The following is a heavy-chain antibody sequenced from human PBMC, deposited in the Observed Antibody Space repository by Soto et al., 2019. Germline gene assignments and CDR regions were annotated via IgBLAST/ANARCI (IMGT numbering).Heavy chain of an antibody. CDR3: ARRGGYSYGPNYYYYGMDV. J-gene: IGHJ6*02. D-gene: IGHD5-18*01. CDR2: IIPIFGTA. Sequence: ASVKVSCKASGGTFSSYAISWVRQAPGQGLEWMGGIIPIFGTANYAQKFQGRVTITADESISTAYMELSRLRSDDTAVYYCARRGGYSYGPNYYYYGMDVWGQGTTVTVSS. CDR1: GGTFSSYA. V-gene: IGHV1-69*13.